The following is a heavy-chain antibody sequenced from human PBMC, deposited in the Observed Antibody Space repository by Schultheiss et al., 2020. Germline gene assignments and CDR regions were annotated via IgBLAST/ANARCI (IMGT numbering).Heavy chain of an antibody. J-gene: IGHJ6*02. CDR1: GGSISSSNW. CDR3: ASITLVAV. CDR2: IYYSGST. V-gene: IGHV4-4*02. Sequence: SETLSLTCTVSGGSISSSNWWSWVRQPPGKGLEWIGYIYYSGSTYYNPSLKSRVTISVDTSKNQFSLKLSSVTAADTAVYYCASITLVAVWGQGTTVTVSS.